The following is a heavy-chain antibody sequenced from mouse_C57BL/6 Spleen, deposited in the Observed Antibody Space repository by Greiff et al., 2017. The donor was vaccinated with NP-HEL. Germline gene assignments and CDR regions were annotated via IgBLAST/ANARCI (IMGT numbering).Heavy chain of an antibody. V-gene: IGHV1-26*01. D-gene: IGHD1-1*01. Sequence: EVQLQQSGPELVKPGASVKISCKASGYTFTDYYMNWVKQSHGKSLEWIGDINPNNGGTSYNQKFKGKATLTVDKSSSTAYMELRSLTSEDSAVYYCARSSAYGYAMDYWGQGTSVTVSS. J-gene: IGHJ4*01. CDR2: INPNNGGT. CDR1: GYTFTDYY. CDR3: ARSSAYGYAMDY.